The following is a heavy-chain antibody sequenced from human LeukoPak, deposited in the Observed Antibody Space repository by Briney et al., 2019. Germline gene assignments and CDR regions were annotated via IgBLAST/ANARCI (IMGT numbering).Heavy chain of an antibody. CDR2: ISGSGGST. J-gene: IGHJ1*01. Sequence: GGSLRLSCAASGFTFSSYAMSWVRQVPGKGLEWVSAISGSGGSTYYADSVKGRFTISRDNAKNTLYLQMNSLRAEDTALYYCAKDVSEEQWLVFQHWGQGTLVTVSS. V-gene: IGHV3-23*01. CDR1: GFTFSSYA. D-gene: IGHD6-19*01. CDR3: AKDVSEEQWLVFQH.